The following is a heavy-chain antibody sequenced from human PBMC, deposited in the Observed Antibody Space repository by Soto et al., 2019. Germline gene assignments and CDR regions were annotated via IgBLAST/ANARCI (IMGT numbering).Heavy chain of an antibody. V-gene: IGHV3-23*01. CDR3: AKSVAHRPWYSDY. Sequence: PGGSLRLSCAASGFAFSSYAMSWVRQAPGKGLEWVSFISVSDGSTFYADSVKGRFTISRDNSKNTLYLQLNSLRAEDTAIYYCAKSVAHRPWYSDYWGRGTLVTVSS. CDR1: GFAFSSYA. CDR2: ISVSDGST. D-gene: IGHD6-6*01. J-gene: IGHJ4*01.